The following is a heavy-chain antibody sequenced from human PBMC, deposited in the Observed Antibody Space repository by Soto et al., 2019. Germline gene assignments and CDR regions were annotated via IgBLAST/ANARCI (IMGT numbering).Heavy chain of an antibody. V-gene: IGHV1-45*02. CDR3: ARASERIAAAGPDAFDI. CDR1: GYTFTYRY. CDR2: ITPFNGNT. J-gene: IGHJ3*02. Sequence: SVKVSCKASGYTFTYRYLHWVRQAPGQALEWMGWITPFNGNTNYAQKFQDRVTITRDRSMSTAYMELSSLRSEDTAMYYCARASERIAAAGPDAFDIWGQGTMVTVSS. D-gene: IGHD6-13*01.